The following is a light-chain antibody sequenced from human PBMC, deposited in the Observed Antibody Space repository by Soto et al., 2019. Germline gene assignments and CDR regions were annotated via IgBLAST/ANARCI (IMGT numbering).Light chain of an antibody. CDR1: SSDVGGHNF. CDR3: SAYAGNNNPVI. V-gene: IGLV2-8*01. Sequence: QSALTQPPSASGSPGQSVTISCTGTSSDVGGHNFVSWYQQHPGKAPKFLIYEVTKRPSGVPDRFSGSKSGIMASLTVSGLQADDEAYYYCSAYAGNNNPVIFGGGTKLTVL. CDR2: EVT. J-gene: IGLJ2*01.